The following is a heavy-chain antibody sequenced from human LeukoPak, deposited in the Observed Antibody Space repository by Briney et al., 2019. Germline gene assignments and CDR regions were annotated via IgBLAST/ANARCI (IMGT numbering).Heavy chain of an antibody. D-gene: IGHD6-19*01. CDR1: GGSVSSSSYY. V-gene: IGHV4-39*07. CDR2: VYYSGST. CDR3: ARGRGYSSGWYLTS. J-gene: IGHJ5*02. Sequence: ASETLSLTCTVSGGSVSSSSYYWGWIRQPPGKGLEWIGSVYYSGSTYYNPSLKSRVTISVDTSKNQFSLKLSSVTAADTAVYYCARGRGYSSGWYLTSWGQGTLVTVSS.